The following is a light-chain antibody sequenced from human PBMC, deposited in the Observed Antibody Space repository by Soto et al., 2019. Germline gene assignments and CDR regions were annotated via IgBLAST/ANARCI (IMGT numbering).Light chain of an antibody. Sequence: QSVLTQPRSVSGSPGQSVTISCTGTSSDVGGYNYVTWYQQYPGKAPKVMIYDVKTRPSGVPDRFSGSKSGNTASLTISGLQAEDEADYYCCSYAGDYPFVFGTGTKLTVL. J-gene: IGLJ1*01. CDR1: SSDVGGYNY. V-gene: IGLV2-11*01. CDR2: DVK. CDR3: CSYAGDYPFV.